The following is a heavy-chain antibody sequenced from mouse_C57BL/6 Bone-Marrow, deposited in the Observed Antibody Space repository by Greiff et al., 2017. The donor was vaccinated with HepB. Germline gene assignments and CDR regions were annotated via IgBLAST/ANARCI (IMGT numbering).Heavy chain of an antibody. CDR2: FYPRDGST. CDR1: GYTFTDHT. CDR3: ARNYYGPWFVY. V-gene: IGHV1-78*01. Sequence: VQGVESDAELVKPGASVKISCKVSGYTFTDHTIHWMKQRPEQGLEWIGYFYPRDGSTNYSEKFKVKATLTADKSSSTAYMQLNSLTSEDSAVYCCARNYYGPWFVYWGHGTLVTVSA. J-gene: IGHJ3*01. D-gene: IGHD1-1*01.